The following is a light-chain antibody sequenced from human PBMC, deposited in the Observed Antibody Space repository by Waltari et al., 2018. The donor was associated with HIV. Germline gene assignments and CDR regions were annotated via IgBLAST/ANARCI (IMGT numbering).Light chain of an antibody. V-gene: IGLV2-11*01. CDR3: CAYAAGHVSYV. Sequence: QSALTQPPSVSGSPGQSVTISCTGTTSDVGYYNYVSWYQQYPGKAPKPSIFDVTQRPSGVPERFSGSKSGNTASLTISGLQTADEADYFCCAYAAGHVSYVFGNGTAVAVL. CDR1: TSDVGYYNY. J-gene: IGLJ1*01. CDR2: DVT.